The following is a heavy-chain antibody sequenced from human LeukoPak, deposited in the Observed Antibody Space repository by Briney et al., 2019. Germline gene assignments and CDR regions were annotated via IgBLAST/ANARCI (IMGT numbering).Heavy chain of an antibody. CDR1: GGSISSGGYF. CDR2: INHSGST. D-gene: IGHD3-10*01. CDR3: ARGRRTMVRGEKRLYWFDP. V-gene: IGHV4-39*07. Sequence: KPSETLSLTCTVSGGSISSGGYFWSWIRQPPGKGLEWIGEINHSGSTNYNPSLKSRVTISVDTSKNQFSLKLSSVTAADTAVYYCARGRRTMVRGEKRLYWFDPWGQGTLVTVSS. J-gene: IGHJ5*02.